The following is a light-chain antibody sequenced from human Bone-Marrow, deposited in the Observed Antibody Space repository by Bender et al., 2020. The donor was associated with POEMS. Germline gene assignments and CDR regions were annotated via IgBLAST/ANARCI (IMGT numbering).Light chain of an antibody. CDR3: CSYADSSTLV. J-gene: IGLJ1*01. CDR1: SSDVGSYNL. CDR2: AVT. V-gene: IGLV2-23*02. Sequence: SALTQPASVSGSPGQSITISCTGTSSDVGSYNLVSWYQQHPGKAPKLMIYAVTKRPSGVSTRFSGSKSGNTASLTISGLQAEDEADYYCCSYADSSTLVLGTGTKVTVL.